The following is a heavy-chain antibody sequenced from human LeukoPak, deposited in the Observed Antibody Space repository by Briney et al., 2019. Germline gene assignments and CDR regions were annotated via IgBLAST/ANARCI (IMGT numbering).Heavy chain of an antibody. CDR1: GFTFSSYA. V-gene: IGHV3-23*01. CDR2: ISGSGGST. Sequence: GGSLRLSCAASGFTFSSYAMSWVRQAPGKGLEWVSAISGSGGSTYYADSVKGRFAISRDNSKNTLYLQMNCLRAEDTAVYYCAKDSAFGFFYDSSGPDFDYWGQGTLVTVPS. J-gene: IGHJ4*02. D-gene: IGHD3-22*01. CDR3: AKDSAFGFFYDSSGPDFDY.